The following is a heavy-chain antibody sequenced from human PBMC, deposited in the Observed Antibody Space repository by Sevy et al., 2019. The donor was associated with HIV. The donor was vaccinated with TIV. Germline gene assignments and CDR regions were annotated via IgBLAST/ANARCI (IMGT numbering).Heavy chain of an antibody. D-gene: IGHD6-19*01. V-gene: IGHV3-23*01. CDR1: GFIFSTYA. Sequence: GGSLRLSCAASGFIFSTYAMSWVRQAPGKGLEWVSAISGSGGTTCYADSVKGRFTISRDNSQNTLYLQMNSLRAEDTAVYYCVYTSAWYYFDYWGQGTLVTVSS. CDR3: VYTSAWYYFDY. CDR2: ISGSGGTT. J-gene: IGHJ4*02.